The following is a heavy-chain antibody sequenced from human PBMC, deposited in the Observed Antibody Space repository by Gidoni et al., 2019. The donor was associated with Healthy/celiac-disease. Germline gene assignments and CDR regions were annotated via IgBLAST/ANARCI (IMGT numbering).Heavy chain of an antibody. V-gene: IGHV3-30-3*01. CDR3: ARGYCSGGSCYRRFYPYGMDV. CDR1: GFTFSSSA. CDR2: ISYDGSNK. Sequence: QVQLVESGGGVVQPGRSLRLSCAASGFTFSSSAMHWVRQAPGKGLECVAVISYDGSNKYYADSVKGRFTISRDNSKNTLYLQMNSLRAEDTAVYYCARGYCSGGSCYRRFYPYGMDVWGQGTTVTVSS. D-gene: IGHD2-15*01. J-gene: IGHJ6*02.